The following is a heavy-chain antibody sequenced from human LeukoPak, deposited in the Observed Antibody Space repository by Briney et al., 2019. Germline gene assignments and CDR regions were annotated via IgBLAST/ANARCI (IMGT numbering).Heavy chain of an antibody. CDR3: AKRSSSGYAFDI. V-gene: IGHV3-23*01. CDR1: GFTFSSYA. D-gene: IGHD6-13*01. CDR2: ISGSGGST. Sequence: GGSLRLSCAASGFTFSSYAMSWVCQAPGKGLEWVSAISGSGGSTYYADSVKGRFTISRDNSKNTLYLQMNSLRAEDTAVYYCAKRSSSGYAFDIWGQGTMVTVSS. J-gene: IGHJ3*02.